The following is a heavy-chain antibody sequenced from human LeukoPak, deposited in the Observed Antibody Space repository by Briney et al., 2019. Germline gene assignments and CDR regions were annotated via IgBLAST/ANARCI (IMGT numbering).Heavy chain of an antibody. J-gene: IGHJ4*02. Sequence: ASVKVSCKASGYTFTGYYMHWVRQAPGQGLEWMGWIIPNSGGTNYAQKFQGRVTMTRDTSISTAYMELSRLRSDDTAVYYCAREIQLWLYIDYWGQGTLVTVSS. CDR2: IIPNSGGT. CDR1: GYTFTGYY. CDR3: AREIQLWLYIDY. V-gene: IGHV1-2*02. D-gene: IGHD5-18*01.